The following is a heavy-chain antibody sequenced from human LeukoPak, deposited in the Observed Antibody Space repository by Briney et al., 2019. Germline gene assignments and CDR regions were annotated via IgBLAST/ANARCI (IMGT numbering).Heavy chain of an antibody. Sequence: GGSLRLSCAVSGVNFSNYWMSWVRQAPGKGLEWVANIKQDGSEKYYVDSVKGRFTISRDNAKNSLYLQMNSLRAEDTAVYYCAREGAIAAAGMGAFDIWGQGTMVTVSS. D-gene: IGHD6-13*01. CDR3: AREGAIAAAGMGAFDI. V-gene: IGHV3-7*01. CDR1: GVNFSNYW. CDR2: IKQDGSEK. J-gene: IGHJ3*02.